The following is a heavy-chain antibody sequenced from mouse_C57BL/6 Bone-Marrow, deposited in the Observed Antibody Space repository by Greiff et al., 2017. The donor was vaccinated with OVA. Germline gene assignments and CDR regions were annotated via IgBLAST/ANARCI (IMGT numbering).Heavy chain of an antibody. J-gene: IGHJ3*01. D-gene: IGHD1-1*01. CDR1: GFSLTSYG. Sequence: VQLQQSGPGLVQPSQSLSITCTVSGFSLTSYGVHWVRQSPGKGLEWLGVIWSGGSTDYNAAFISRLSISKDNSKSQVFFKMNSLQADDTAIYYCARGTVTTVVAGDWFAYWGQGTLVTVSA. CDR3: ARGTVTTVVAGDWFAY. CDR2: IWSGGST. V-gene: IGHV2-2*01.